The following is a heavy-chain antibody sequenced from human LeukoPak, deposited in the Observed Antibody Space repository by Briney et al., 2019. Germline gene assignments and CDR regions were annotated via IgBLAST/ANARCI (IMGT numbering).Heavy chain of an antibody. Sequence: ASVKVSCKASGCTFTGYYMHWVRQAPGQGLEWMGRINPNSGGTNYAQKFQGRVTMTRDTSISTAYMELSRLRSDDTAVYYCARTLTPGDLDFDYWGQGTLVTVSS. CDR3: ARTLTPGDLDFDY. J-gene: IGHJ4*02. V-gene: IGHV1-2*06. D-gene: IGHD7-27*01. CDR1: GCTFTGYY. CDR2: INPNSGGT.